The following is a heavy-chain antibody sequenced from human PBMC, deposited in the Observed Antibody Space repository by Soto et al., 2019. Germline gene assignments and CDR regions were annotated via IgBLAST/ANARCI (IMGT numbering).Heavy chain of an antibody. J-gene: IGHJ6*02. CDR2: INSDGSST. CDR1: GFTFSSYW. D-gene: IGHD3-3*01. CDR3: ARSLLYDFWSGYPEIYYYYGMDV. Sequence: GSLRLSCAASGFTFSSYWMHWVRQAPGKGLVWVSRINSDGSSTSYADSVKGRFTISRDNAKNTLYLQMNSLRAEGTAVYYCARSLLYDFWSGYPEIYYYYGMDVWGQGTTVTVSS. V-gene: IGHV3-74*01.